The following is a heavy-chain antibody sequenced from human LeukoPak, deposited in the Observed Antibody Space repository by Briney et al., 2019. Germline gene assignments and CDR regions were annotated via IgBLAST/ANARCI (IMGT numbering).Heavy chain of an antibody. D-gene: IGHD6-19*01. Sequence: GESLKISCKGFGYSFTSYWIGWVSQMPGKGLEWMGVIYPDDSDTSYSPSFQGKVTISADKSISTAYLQWSSLKASDTAMYYCARRGSSGWLDYWGQGTLVTVSS. CDR1: GYSFTSYW. CDR3: ARRGSSGWLDY. CDR2: IYPDDSDT. J-gene: IGHJ4*02. V-gene: IGHV5-51*01.